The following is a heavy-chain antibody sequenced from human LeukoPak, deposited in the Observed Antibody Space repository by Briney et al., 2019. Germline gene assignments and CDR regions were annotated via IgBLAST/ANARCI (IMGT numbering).Heavy chain of an antibody. D-gene: IGHD3-22*01. J-gene: IGHJ4*02. CDR3: AKGPGGYSSGYYPQTYYFDY. Sequence: GRSLRLSCAASGFTFSSYGMHWVRQAPGKGLEWVAVIWYDGSNKYYADSVKGRFTISRDNSKSTLYLQMNSLRAEDTAVYYCAKGPGGYSSGYYPQTYYFDYWGQGTLVTVSS. CDR1: GFTFSSYG. V-gene: IGHV3-33*06. CDR2: IWYDGSNK.